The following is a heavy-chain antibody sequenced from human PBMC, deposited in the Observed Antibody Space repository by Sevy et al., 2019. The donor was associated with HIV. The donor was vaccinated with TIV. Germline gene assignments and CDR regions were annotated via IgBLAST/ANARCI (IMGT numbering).Heavy chain of an antibody. CDR1: GFTFSDSY. J-gene: IGHJ5*02. Sequence: GGSLRLSGSAWGFTFSDSYMAWIRRAPGKGLEWLAYTRGSSPYVKYADSVKARFTISSDKAKNSLFLQMDSLRVEDTAIYYCARDRDCTSTSCYHWFDPWGQGTLVTVSS. CDR3: ARDRDCTSTSCYHWFDP. V-gene: IGHV3-11*06. CDR2: TRGSSPYV. D-gene: IGHD2-8*01.